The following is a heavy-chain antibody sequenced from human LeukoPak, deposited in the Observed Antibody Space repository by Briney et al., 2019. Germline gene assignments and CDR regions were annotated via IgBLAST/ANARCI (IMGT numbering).Heavy chain of an antibody. V-gene: IGHV4-34*01. J-gene: IGHJ4*02. CDR1: GGSLSGYY. CDR2: INHSGST. CDR3: ARVMRVDPHFDY. Sequence: SETLSLTCAVYGGSLSGYYWSWIRQPPGKGLEWIGEINHSGSTNYNPSLKSRVTISVDRSKNQFSLKLSSVTAADTAVYYCARVMRVDPHFDYWGQGTLVTVSS. D-gene: IGHD2-8*01.